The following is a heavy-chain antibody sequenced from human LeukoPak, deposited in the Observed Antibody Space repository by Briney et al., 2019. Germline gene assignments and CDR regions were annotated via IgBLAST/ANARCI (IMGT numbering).Heavy chain of an antibody. CDR3: ARHQWCSSGYYGLSCWFDP. V-gene: IGHV5-51*01. Sequence: RGESLKISCKASGYIFTSYRIGWVRQMPGKGLEWMGIIYPGDSDTRYSPSFQGQVTISADKSISTAYLQWSSLKASDTAMYYCARHQWCSSGYYGLSCWFDPWGQGTLVTVSS. J-gene: IGHJ5*02. CDR1: GYIFTSYR. CDR2: IYPGDSDT. D-gene: IGHD3-22*01.